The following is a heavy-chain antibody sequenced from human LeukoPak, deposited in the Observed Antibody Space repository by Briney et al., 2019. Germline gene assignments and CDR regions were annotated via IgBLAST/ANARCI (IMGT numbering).Heavy chain of an antibody. V-gene: IGHV1-46*01. CDR2: TNPSGGST. D-gene: IGHD6-13*01. CDR1: GYTFTSYY. CDR3: AREDLRIAAPDY. J-gene: IGHJ4*02. Sequence: ASVKVSCKASGYTFTSYYMHWVRQAPGQGLEWMGITNPSGGSTSYAQKFQGRVTMTRDTSTSTVYMELSSLRSEDTAVYYCAREDLRIAAPDYWGQGTLVTVSS.